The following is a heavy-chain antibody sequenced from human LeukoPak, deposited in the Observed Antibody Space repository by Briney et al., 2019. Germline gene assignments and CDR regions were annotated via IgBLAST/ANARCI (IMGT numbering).Heavy chain of an antibody. CDR3: ARDIWVPYPHPITAGGTGAEY. Sequence: GGSLRLSCAASGFTFSSYSMNWVRQAPGKGLEWVSSISSSSSYIYYADSVKGRFTISRDNAKNSLYLQMNSLRAEDTAVYYCARDIWVPYPHPITAGGTGAEYGDQGTLVTVSS. D-gene: IGHD6-13*01. CDR1: GFTFSSYS. J-gene: IGHJ4*02. V-gene: IGHV3-21*01. CDR2: ISSSSSYI.